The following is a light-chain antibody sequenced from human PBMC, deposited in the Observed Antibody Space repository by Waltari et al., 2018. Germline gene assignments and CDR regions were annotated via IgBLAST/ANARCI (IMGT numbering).Light chain of an antibody. V-gene: IGLV1-40*01. Sequence: QSVLTQPPSMSGAPEQTGTLPRSYPTSHPRVGSHVHLYRAPPGPSPQPPLFGNKNRPSGVSDRFSASKSGASASLVISGLHVGDEGDYYCQSYDSALRGSVFGGGTKLSVL. CDR3: QSYDSALRGSV. CDR2: GNK. J-gene: IGLJ2*01. CDR1: TSHPRVGSH.